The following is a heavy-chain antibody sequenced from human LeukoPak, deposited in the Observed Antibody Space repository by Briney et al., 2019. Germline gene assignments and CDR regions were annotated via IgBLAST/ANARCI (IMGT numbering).Heavy chain of an antibody. J-gene: IGHJ4*02. CDR3: TSLTGASNLDH. CDR2: ISSSGGTM. D-gene: IGHD7-27*01. CDR1: GFTFSSSGFTFSDYE. Sequence: GGSLRLSCAASGFTFSSSGFTFSDYEMYWVRQAPGKGLEWVSYISSSGGTMYYADSVKGRFTISRDNAKNSLYLHMNSLRAEDRVVYSGTSLTGASNLDHWGRGILVTVSS. V-gene: IGHV3-48*03.